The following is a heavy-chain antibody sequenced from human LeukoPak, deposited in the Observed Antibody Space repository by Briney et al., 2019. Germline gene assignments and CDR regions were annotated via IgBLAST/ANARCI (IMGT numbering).Heavy chain of an antibody. CDR1: GGPISSYY. Sequence: SETLSLSCTVSGGPISSYYWSWIRQPTGKGLEWIGYIYYSGSTNYNPSLKSRVTISVDTSKNQFSLKLSSVTAADTAVYYCARGEIYYGSGSFDYWGQGTLVTVSS. V-gene: IGHV4-59*01. CDR2: IYYSGST. CDR3: ARGEIYYGSGSFDY. D-gene: IGHD3-10*01. J-gene: IGHJ4*02.